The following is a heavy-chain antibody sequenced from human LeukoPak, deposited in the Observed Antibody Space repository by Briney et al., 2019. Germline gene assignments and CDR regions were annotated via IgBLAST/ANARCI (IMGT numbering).Heavy chain of an antibody. D-gene: IGHD5-18*01. V-gene: IGHV5-51*01. CDR1: GYSFTSYW. Sequence: GESLKISCKGSGYSFTSYWIGWGRQMPGKGLEGMGSIYPGDSDTRYSPSFQGQVTISADKSISTAYMQWSSLKASDTAMYYCARHASGGYSYGYFDYWGQGTLVTVSS. J-gene: IGHJ4*02. CDR3: ARHASGGYSYGYFDY. CDR2: IYPGDSDT.